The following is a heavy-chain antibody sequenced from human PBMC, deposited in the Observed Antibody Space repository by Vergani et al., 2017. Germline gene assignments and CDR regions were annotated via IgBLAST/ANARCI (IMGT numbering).Heavy chain of an antibody. CDR2: INHSGST. Sequence: QVQLQQWGAGLLKPSETLSLTCAVYGGSFSGYYWSWIRQPPGKGLEWIGEINHSGSTNYNPSLKSRVTISVDTSKNQFSLKLSSVTAADTAVYYCARGGYYILTVYYKGGQCYAYYSVMDVWGEGSTVSVSS. J-gene: IGHJ6*04. V-gene: IGHV4-34*01. CDR3: ARGGYYILTVYYKGGQCYAYYSVMDV. CDR1: GGSFSGYY. D-gene: IGHD3-9*01.